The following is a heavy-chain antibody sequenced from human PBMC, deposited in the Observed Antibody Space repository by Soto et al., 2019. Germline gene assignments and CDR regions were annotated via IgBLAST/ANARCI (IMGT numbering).Heavy chain of an antibody. Sequence: ASVKVSCKASGYLFTAYSMHWVRLAPGQGLEWMGVVNPIGGSTKYAQNFQGRVTMTRYTSTTTIYMELSSLRPEETAGYSCVKDQGLVFGYFNFWGLGTLVTVSS. V-gene: IGHV1-46*01. D-gene: IGHD3-10*02. CDR1: GYLFTAYS. J-gene: IGHJ4*02. CDR2: VNPIGGST. CDR3: VKDQGLVFGYFNF.